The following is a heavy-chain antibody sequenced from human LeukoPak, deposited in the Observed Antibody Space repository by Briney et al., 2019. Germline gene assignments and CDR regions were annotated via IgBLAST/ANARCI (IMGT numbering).Heavy chain of an antibody. Sequence: SETLSLTCAVYGGSFSGYYWSWIRQPAGKGLEWIGRIYTSGSTNYNPSLKSRVTMSVDTSKNQFSLKLSSVTAADTAVYYCARDGHCSGGSCYYGMDVWGQGTTVTVSS. CDR1: GGSFSGYY. J-gene: IGHJ6*02. V-gene: IGHV4-4*07. CDR2: IYTSGST. CDR3: ARDGHCSGGSCYYGMDV. D-gene: IGHD2-15*01.